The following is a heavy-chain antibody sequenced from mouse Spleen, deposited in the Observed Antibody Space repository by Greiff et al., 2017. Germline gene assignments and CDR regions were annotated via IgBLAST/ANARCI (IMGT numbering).Heavy chain of an antibody. Sequence: VQLQQSGAELVMPGASVKLSCKASGYTFTSYWMHWVKQRPGQGLEWIGEIDPSDSYTNYNQKFKGKATLTVDKSSSTAYMQLSSLTSEDSAVYYCARRGGSLYYFDYWGQGTTLTVSS. CDR3: ARRGGSLYYFDY. J-gene: IGHJ2*01. CDR2: IDPSDSYT. D-gene: IGHD6-5*01. CDR1: GYTFTSYW. V-gene: IGHV1-69*01.